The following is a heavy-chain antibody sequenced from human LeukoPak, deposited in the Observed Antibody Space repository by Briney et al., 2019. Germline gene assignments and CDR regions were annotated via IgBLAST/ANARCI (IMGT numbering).Heavy chain of an antibody. J-gene: IGHJ6*03. Sequence: SETLSLTCTVSGGSISSSSYYWGWIRPPPGKGLEWIGSIYYSGSTYYNPSLKSRVTISVDTSKNQFSLKLSSVTAADTAVYYCARHREGPNYYYMDVWGKGTTVTVSS. CDR3: ARHREGPNYYYMDV. CDR1: GGSISSSSYY. V-gene: IGHV4-39*01. CDR2: IYYSGST.